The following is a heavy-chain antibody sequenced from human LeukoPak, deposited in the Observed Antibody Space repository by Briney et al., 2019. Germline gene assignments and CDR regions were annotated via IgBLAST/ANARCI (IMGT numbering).Heavy chain of an antibody. D-gene: IGHD4-17*01. J-gene: IGHJ6*02. CDR2: IWYDGSNK. CDR3: ARGGHDYGDPGYYYYGMDV. CDR1: GFTFSSYG. V-gene: IGHV3-33*01. Sequence: PGGSLRLSCAAPGFTFSSYGMHWVRQAPGKGLEWVAVIWYDGSNKYYADSVKGRFTISRDNSKNTLYLQMNSLRAEDTAVYYCARGGHDYGDPGYYYYGMDVWGQGTTVTVSS.